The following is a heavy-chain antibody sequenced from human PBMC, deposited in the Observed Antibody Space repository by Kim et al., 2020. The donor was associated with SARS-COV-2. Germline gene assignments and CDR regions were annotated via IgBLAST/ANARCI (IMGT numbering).Heavy chain of an antibody. CDR2: ITSGSSNI. D-gene: IGHD4-17*01. J-gene: IGHJ4*02. CDR1: GFSFRSYR. Sequence: GSLRLSCAASGFSFRSYRMNWVRQAPGKGLEWVACITSGSSNIFYADSVQGRFTISRDNAKSTLYLQINSLRAEDTAVYYCARDGGHYGDFHIDYWGQG. V-gene: IGHV3-21*06. CDR3: ARDGGHYGDFHIDY.